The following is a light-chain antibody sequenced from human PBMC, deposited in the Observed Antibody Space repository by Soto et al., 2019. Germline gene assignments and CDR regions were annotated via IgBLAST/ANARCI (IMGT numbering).Light chain of an antibody. J-gene: IGKJ4*02. CDR3: QQYSTSLT. CDR2: GAS. Sequence: EIFMTQSPATLSVSPGEKVILSCRASESVGSTLAWYQQKPGQAPRLLIRGASTRATGVPARFSGSGSGTEFTLTISSLQSEDFPVYYCQQYSTSLTFGGGTPLEIK. V-gene: IGKV3-15*01. CDR1: ESVGST.